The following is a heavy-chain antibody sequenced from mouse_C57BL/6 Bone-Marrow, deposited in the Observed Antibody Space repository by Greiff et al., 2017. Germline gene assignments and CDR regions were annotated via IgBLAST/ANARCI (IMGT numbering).Heavy chain of an antibody. V-gene: IGHV1-64*01. CDR1: GYTFTSYW. CDR3: ARNYYGSEAWFAY. Sequence: QVQLQQPGAELVKPGASVKLSCKASGYTFTSYWMHWVKQRPGQGLEWIGMIHPNSGSTNYNEKFKSKATLTVDKSSSTAYMQLSSLTAEDSAVYYCARNYYGSEAWFAYWGQGTLVTVSA. D-gene: IGHD1-1*01. CDR2: IHPNSGST. J-gene: IGHJ3*01.